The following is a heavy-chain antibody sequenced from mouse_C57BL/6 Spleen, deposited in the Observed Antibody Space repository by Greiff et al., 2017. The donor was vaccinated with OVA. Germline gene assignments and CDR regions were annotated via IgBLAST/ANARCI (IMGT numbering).Heavy chain of an antibody. J-gene: IGHJ4*01. V-gene: IGHV1-18*01. D-gene: IGHD2-5*01. CDR3: ARVGDYYSNSYYAMDY. CDR1: GYTFTDYN. Sequence: EVQLQQSGPELVKPGASVKIPCKASGYTFTDYNMDWVKQSHGKSLEWIGDINPNNGGPIYNQKFKGKATLTVDKSSSTAYMELRSLTSEDTAVYYCARVGDYYSNSYYAMDYWGQGTSVTVSS. CDR2: INPNNGGP.